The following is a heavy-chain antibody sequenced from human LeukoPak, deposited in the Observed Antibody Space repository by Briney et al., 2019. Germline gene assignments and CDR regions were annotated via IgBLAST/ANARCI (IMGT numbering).Heavy chain of an antibody. J-gene: IGHJ4*02. V-gene: IGHV1-2*02. CDR3: ARDHSSGWYGDY. Sequence: ASVKVSCKASGYTFTGYYMHWVRQAPGQGLEWMGWINPNSGGTNYAQKFQGRVTMTRDTSISTAYMELSRLRSDDTAVYYFARDHSSGWYGDYWGQGTLVTVSS. CDR2: INPNSGGT. CDR1: GYTFTGYY. D-gene: IGHD6-19*01.